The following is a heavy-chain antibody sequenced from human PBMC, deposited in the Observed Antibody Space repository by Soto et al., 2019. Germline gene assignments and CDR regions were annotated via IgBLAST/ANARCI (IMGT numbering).Heavy chain of an antibody. J-gene: IGHJ4*02. Sequence: EVQLLESGGGLVQPGGSLRLSCVASGFTFSSYAMSWVRQAPGKGLEWVSAISGSGGSTYYADSVKGRFTISRDNSKNTLYLQMNSLRAEDTAVYYCAKALGYGDAFDYWGQGTLVTVSS. D-gene: IGHD4-17*01. V-gene: IGHV3-23*01. CDR3: AKALGYGDAFDY. CDR2: ISGSGGST. CDR1: GFTFSSYA.